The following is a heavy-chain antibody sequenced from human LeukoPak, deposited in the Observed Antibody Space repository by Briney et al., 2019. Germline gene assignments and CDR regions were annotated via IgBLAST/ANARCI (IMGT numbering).Heavy chain of an antibody. J-gene: IGHJ5*02. D-gene: IGHD3-10*01. Sequence: GGSLRLSCAASGFTFSSYGMHWVRQAPGKGLEWVAVISYDGSNKYYADSVKGRFTISRDNAKNSLYLQMNSLRAEDTAVYYCARIGSGSYYNWFDPWGQGTLVTVSS. CDR2: ISYDGSNK. CDR3: ARIGSGSYYNWFDP. CDR1: GFTFSSYG. V-gene: IGHV3-30*03.